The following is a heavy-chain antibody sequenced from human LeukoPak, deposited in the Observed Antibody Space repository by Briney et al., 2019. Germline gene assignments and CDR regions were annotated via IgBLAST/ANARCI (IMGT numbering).Heavy chain of an antibody. J-gene: IGHJ4*02. D-gene: IGHD3-3*01. CDR3: AKLDVYGEGAVIDDY. CDR2: ISGSGGST. CDR1: GFTFSSYA. V-gene: IGHV3-23*01. Sequence: GASLRLSCAASGFTFSSYAMSWVRQAPGKGLEWVSAISGSGGSTYYADSVKGRFTISRDNPKNTLYLQMNSLRAEDTAVYYCAKLDVYGEGAVIDDYWGQGTLVTVSS.